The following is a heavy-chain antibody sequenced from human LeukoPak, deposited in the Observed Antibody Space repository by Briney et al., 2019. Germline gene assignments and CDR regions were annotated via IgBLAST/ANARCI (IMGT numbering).Heavy chain of an antibody. Sequence: ASETLSLTCTVSGGSISSYYWSSIRQPPGKGLEWIGYIYYSGSTYYNPSLKSRVTISVDTSKNQFSLKLSSVTAADTAVYYCARVGKSAFDYWGQGTLVTVSS. CDR3: ARVGKSAFDY. V-gene: IGHV4-59*12. CDR2: IYYSGST. D-gene: IGHD1-14*01. CDR1: GGSISSYY. J-gene: IGHJ4*02.